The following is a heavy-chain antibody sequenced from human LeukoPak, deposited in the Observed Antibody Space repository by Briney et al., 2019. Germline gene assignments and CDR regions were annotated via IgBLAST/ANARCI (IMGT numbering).Heavy chain of an antibody. Sequence: GGSLRLSCAASGFTFSNFAMLWVRQAPGKGLEWISTIFSDDTTYYADSVKGRFIISRDNSKNTLYLQMSSLRVEDTAVYYCARDPRVDHSGMDVWGQGTTVTVSS. CDR3: ARDPRVDHSGMDV. J-gene: IGHJ6*02. D-gene: IGHD2-15*01. CDR2: IFSDDTT. CDR1: GFTFSNFA. V-gene: IGHV3-66*01.